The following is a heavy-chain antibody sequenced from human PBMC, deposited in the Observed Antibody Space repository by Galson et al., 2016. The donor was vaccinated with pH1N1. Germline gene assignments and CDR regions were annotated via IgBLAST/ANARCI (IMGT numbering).Heavy chain of an antibody. CDR1: GGSISSHD. D-gene: IGHD3-10*01. CDR2: IYYSGST. Sequence: SETLSLTCTVSGGSISSHDWSWIRQPPGKGLGWIGCIYYSGSTNHNPSVKSRVTISVDTSKNQFSLKLSSVTAADTAVYYCASLLWFGELGGYFQHWGQGTLVTVSS. J-gene: IGHJ1*01. V-gene: IGHV4-59*11. CDR3: ASLLWFGELGGYFQH.